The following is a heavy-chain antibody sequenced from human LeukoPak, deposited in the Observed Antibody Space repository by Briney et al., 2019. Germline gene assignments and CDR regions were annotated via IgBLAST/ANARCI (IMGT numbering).Heavy chain of an antibody. J-gene: IGHJ6*02. CDR1: GGSISSSNW. V-gene: IGHV3-30*18. CDR3: AKDTIAAAWDYGMDV. CDR2: ISYDGSNK. D-gene: IGHD6-13*01. Sequence: LSLTCAVSGGSISSSNWWSWVRQAPGKGLEWVAVISYDGSNKYYADSVKGRFTISRDNSKNTLYLQMNSLRAEDTAVYCCAKDTIAAAWDYGMDVWGQGTTVTVSS.